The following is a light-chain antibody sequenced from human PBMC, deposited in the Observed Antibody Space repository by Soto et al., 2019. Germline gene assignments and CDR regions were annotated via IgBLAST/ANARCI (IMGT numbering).Light chain of an antibody. CDR1: SSSIGSNT. Sequence: QAVVTQPPSASGTLGQIVTISCSGTSSSIGSNTVNWYQQRPGAAPKLLIYINNERPSGVPDRFSGSKSGTSASLAISGLQSEDEAEYYCGAWDDSLNAWVFGGGTKLTVL. CDR2: INN. J-gene: IGLJ2*01. V-gene: IGLV1-44*01. CDR3: GAWDDSLNAWV.